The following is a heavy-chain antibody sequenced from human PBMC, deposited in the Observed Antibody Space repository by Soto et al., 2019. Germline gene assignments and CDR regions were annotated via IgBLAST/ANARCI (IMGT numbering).Heavy chain of an antibody. D-gene: IGHD3-22*01. Sequence: ASVKVSCKASGYTFTGYYMHWVRQAPGQGLEWMGWINPNSGGTNYAQKFHGWVTMTRDTSISTAYMELCRLRSDDTSVYYCARIPGYYDSSGYYYLDYYYGMDVWGQGTTVTVSS. CDR3: ARIPGYYDSSGYYYLDYYYGMDV. V-gene: IGHV1-2*04. J-gene: IGHJ6*02. CDR2: INPNSGGT. CDR1: GYTFTGYY.